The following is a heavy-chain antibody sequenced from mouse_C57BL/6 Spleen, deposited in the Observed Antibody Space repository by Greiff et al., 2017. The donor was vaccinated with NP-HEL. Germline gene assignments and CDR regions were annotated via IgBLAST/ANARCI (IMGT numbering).Heavy chain of an antibody. D-gene: IGHD3-3*01. V-gene: IGHV1-22*01. CDR2: INPNNGGT. Sequence: EVQLQQSGPELVKPGASVKMSCKASGYTFTDYNMHWVKQSHGKSLEWIGYINPNNGGTSYNQKFKGKATLTVNKSSSTAYMALRSLTSEDSAVYYCARGGRKWYFDVWGTGTTVTVSS. J-gene: IGHJ1*03. CDR3: ARGGRKWYFDV. CDR1: GYTFTDYN.